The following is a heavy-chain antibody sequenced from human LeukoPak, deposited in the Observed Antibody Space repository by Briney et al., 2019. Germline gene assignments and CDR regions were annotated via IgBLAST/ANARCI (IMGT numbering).Heavy chain of an antibody. D-gene: IGHD3-10*01. Sequence: PSETLSLTCTVSGDSIISSSFLWGWVRQPPGKGLEWLGCIFFRGTTYYNPSLKSRVTISVDTAKSQLFLSLRSVTAADAAVYYCARSGSYPPWALNWFDPGGPGTLVTVSS. V-gene: IGHV4-39*01. CDR3: ARSGSYPPWALNWFDP. J-gene: IGHJ5*02. CDR2: IFFRGTT. CDR1: GDSIISSSFL.